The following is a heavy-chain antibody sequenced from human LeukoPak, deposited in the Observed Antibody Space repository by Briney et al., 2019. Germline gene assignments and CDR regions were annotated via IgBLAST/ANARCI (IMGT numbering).Heavy chain of an antibody. Sequence: ETLSLTCAVYGGSFSGYYWSWVRQAPGKGLEWVANIKQDGSEKYYVDSVKGRFTISRDNAKNSLYLQMNSLRAEDTAVYYCARDKSRGFAFDIWGQGTMVTVSS. J-gene: IGHJ3*02. CDR2: IKQDGSEK. V-gene: IGHV3-7*01. D-gene: IGHD5-12*01. CDR3: ARDKSRGFAFDI. CDR1: GGSFSGYY.